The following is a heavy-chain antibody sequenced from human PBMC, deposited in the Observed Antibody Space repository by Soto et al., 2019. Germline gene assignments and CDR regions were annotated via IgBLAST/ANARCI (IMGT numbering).Heavy chain of an antibody. D-gene: IGHD4-4*01. Sequence: QLQLQESGPGLVKPSETLSLTCTVSGGSIISSSYYWGWIRQPPGKGLEWIGSIYYSGSTYYNPSLKSRVTISVDTSKNQFSLKLSSVTAADTAVYYCARRRVTTEKGSVSFDYWGQGTLVTVSS. V-gene: IGHV4-39*01. CDR2: IYYSGST. J-gene: IGHJ4*02. CDR3: ARRRVTTEKGSVSFDY. CDR1: GGSIISSSYY.